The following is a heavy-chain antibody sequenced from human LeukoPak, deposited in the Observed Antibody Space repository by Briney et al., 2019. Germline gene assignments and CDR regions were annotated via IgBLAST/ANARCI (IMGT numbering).Heavy chain of an antibody. Sequence: ASVKVSCKASGYTFTNYGITWVRQAPGQGLAWMGWISVYNGNTKYAQKVQGRVTMTTDTSTNTAYMELRSLRSDDTAVYYCARVRYHNISGYFPNFDYWGQGTLVTVSS. CDR3: ARVRYHNISGYFPNFDY. CDR2: ISVYNGNT. J-gene: IGHJ4*02. CDR1: GYTFTNYG. D-gene: IGHD3-22*01. V-gene: IGHV1-18*01.